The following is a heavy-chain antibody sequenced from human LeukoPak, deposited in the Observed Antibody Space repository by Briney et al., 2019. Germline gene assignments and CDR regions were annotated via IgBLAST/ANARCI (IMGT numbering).Heavy chain of an antibody. J-gene: IGHJ3*02. V-gene: IGHV3-48*01. CDR1: GFDFNNYS. D-gene: IGHD4-17*01. CDR3: AKVVGLDYVDYVDAFDI. Sequence: GGSLRLSCVASGFDFNNYSLNWVRQAPGKGLEWVSYITSSSSPIYYADSVKGRFTISRDNSKNTLYLQMNSLRAEDTAVYYCAKVVGLDYVDYVDAFDIWGQGTMVTASS. CDR2: ITSSSSPI.